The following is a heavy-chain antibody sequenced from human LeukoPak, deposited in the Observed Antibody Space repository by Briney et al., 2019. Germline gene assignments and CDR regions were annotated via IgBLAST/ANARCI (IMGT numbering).Heavy chain of an antibody. CDR2: INPSGGST. V-gene: IGHV1-46*01. J-gene: IGHJ4*02. CDR1: GYTFTSYY. CDR3: ARDLQQWLAPLDY. D-gene: IGHD6-19*01. Sequence: GASVKVSCKASGYTFTSYYMHWVRQAPGQGLEWMGIINPSGGSTSYAQKFQGRVTMTTDTSTSTAYMELRSLRSDDTAVYYCARDLQQWLAPLDYWGQGTLVTVSS.